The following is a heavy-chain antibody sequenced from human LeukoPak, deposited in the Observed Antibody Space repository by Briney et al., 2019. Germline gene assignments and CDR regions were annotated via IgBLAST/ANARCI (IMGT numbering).Heavy chain of an antibody. CDR2: VYYSRRT. CDR1: GVSVSSDSYY. D-gene: IGHD3-22*01. V-gene: IGHV4-61*01. Sequence: SETLSLTCTVSGVSVSSDSYYWNWIRKSPGKGLEWIGFVYYSRRTKYNSSLESRVAMSIDKSKNQVSLDLRSVTAADTAMYFCVREVSTSYYDTSGYYRQTETFDVWGQGTMVTVSS. J-gene: IGHJ3*01. CDR3: VREVSTSYYDTSGYYRQTETFDV.